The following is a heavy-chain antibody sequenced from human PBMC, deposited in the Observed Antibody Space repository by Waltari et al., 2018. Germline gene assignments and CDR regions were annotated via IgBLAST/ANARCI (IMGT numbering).Heavy chain of an antibody. Sequence: EVQLVESGGGLVQPGRSLRLSCAASGFTFDDSAMHWVRQAPGKGLEWVSGISWNSGSIGYADSVKGRFTISRDNAKNSLYLQMNSLRAEDTALYYCAKEIYREQWLVPYYYGMDVWGQGTTVTVSS. CDR1: GFTFDDSA. CDR3: AKEIYREQWLVPYYYGMDV. D-gene: IGHD6-19*01. J-gene: IGHJ6*02. CDR2: ISWNSGSI. V-gene: IGHV3-9*01.